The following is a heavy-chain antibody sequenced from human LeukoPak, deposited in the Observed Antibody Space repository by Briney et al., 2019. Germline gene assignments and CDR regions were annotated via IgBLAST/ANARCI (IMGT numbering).Heavy chain of an antibody. CDR1: GFTFSSYD. J-gene: IGHJ4*02. D-gene: IGHD4-17*01. Sequence: GGSLRLSCAASGFTFSSYDMHWVRQAPGEGLEWVSAFHTDGGTYYLDSVKGRFAISREDAKNSLYLQVNTLRAGDTAVYYCARGSGPGVTTIDSWGQGTLVIVSS. V-gene: IGHV3-13*01. CDR2: FHTDGGT. CDR3: ARGSGPGVTTIDS.